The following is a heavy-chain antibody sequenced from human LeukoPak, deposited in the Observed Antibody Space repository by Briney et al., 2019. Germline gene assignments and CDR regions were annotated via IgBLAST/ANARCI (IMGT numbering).Heavy chain of an antibody. D-gene: IGHD3-3*01. CDR2: IKQDGSEK. Sequence: GGSLRLSCAGSGFTFSSYWMSWVRQAPGKGLEWVANIKQDGSEKYYVDSVKGRFTISRDNAKNSLYLQMNSLRAEDTAVYYCAATRFFDYWGRGTRVPVSS. V-gene: IGHV3-7*01. CDR1: GFTFSSYW. CDR3: AATRFFDY. J-gene: IGHJ4*02.